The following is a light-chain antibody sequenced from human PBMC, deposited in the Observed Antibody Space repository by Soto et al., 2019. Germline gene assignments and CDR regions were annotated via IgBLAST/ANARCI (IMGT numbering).Light chain of an antibody. CDR1: QSVRSN. Sequence: EIVMTQSPATLSVSPGESATVSCRASQSVRSNLAWYQQKPGQAPRLLIYGASTRATGIPARFSGSGSGTDFTLTISSLEPEDFALYYCQQRNNWPPITFGQGTRLEIK. CDR2: GAS. V-gene: IGKV3-15*01. J-gene: IGKJ5*01. CDR3: QQRNNWPPIT.